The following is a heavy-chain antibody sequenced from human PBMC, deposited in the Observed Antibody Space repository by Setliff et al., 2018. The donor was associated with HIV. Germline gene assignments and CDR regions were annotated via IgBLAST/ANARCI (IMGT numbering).Heavy chain of an antibody. V-gene: IGHV4-34*01. CDR2: INHGGDT. Sequence: LSLTCAVYGQSISGYYWSWIRQTPGKGLEWIGEINHGGDTNYNPSLKSRVTISVGSSYNHFSLKLSSVTAADTGVYSWASRRGIGFYFDIWGQGTPVTVSS. D-gene: IGHD3-10*01. J-gene: IGHJ4*02. CDR3: ASRRGIGFYFDI. CDR1: GQSISGYY.